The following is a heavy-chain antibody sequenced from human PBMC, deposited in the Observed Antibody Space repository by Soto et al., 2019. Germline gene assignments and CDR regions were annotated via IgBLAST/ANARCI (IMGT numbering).Heavy chain of an antibody. D-gene: IGHD5-12*01. CDR1: GYTFTGFY. Sequence: ASVKVSCKASGYTFTGFYIHWVRQAPGQGLEWMGWVNPNSGGAHYAQKFQGRVTMTRDTSVTSAYMEVARLRSDDTAVYYCARANSGDDDEFDYWGQGTPVTVSS. CDR2: VNPNSGGA. J-gene: IGHJ4*02. V-gene: IGHV1-2*02. CDR3: ARANSGDDDEFDY.